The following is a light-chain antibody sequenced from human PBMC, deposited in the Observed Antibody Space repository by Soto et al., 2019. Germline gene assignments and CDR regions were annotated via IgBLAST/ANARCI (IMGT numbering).Light chain of an antibody. J-gene: IGKJ2*01. CDR1: QSLRYSDGKTY. CDR3: MQGIQSPYI. CDR2: EVS. Sequence: DIVMTQTPLSLSVTPGQPASISCTSTQSLRYSDGKTYLYGYLQKPVQPAQLLDYEVSNRFAGVAGRFSGSGGGTDFRLKISRVDAEDVGVYYCMQGIQSPYIFGQGTKREIK. V-gene: IGKV2D-29*01.